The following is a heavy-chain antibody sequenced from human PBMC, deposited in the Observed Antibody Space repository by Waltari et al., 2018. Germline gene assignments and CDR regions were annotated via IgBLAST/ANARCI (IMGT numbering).Heavy chain of an antibody. Sequence: EVQLVESGGGLVQPGGSLRLSCAASGFTFSSYWMSWVRQAPGKGLEWVANIKQDGSEKYYVDSVKGRFTISGDNAKNSLYLQMNSLRAEDTAVYYCARDLGYYDFWSGYYAGDLDYWGQGTLVTVSS. CDR2: IKQDGSEK. J-gene: IGHJ4*02. D-gene: IGHD3-3*01. V-gene: IGHV3-7*01. CDR1: GFTFSSYW. CDR3: ARDLGYYDFWSGYYAGDLDY.